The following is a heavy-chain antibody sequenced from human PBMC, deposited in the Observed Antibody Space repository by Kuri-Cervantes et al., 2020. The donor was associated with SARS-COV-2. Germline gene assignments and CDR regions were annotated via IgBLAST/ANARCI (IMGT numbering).Heavy chain of an antibody. CDR1: GYTFTSYG. V-gene: IGHV1-18*01. Sequence: ASVKVSCKASGYTFTSYGISWVRQAPGQGLEWMGWISAYNGNTNYAQKLQGRVTMTTDTSTSTAYMELRSLRSDDTAVYYCARVFSRLWGSGRYFDLRGRGTLVTVSS. CDR3: ARVFSRLWGSGRYFDL. J-gene: IGHJ2*01. CDR2: ISAYNGNT. D-gene: IGHD4/OR15-4a*01.